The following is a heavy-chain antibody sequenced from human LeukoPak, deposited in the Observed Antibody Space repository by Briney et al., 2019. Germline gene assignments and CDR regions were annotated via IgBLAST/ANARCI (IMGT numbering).Heavy chain of an antibody. CDR1: GFTFSSYA. Sequence: SGGSLRLSCAASGFTFSSYAMSWVRQAPGKGLEWVSSISGDSNYIYYVDSLKGRFTISRDNAKNSLYLQMSSLRVEDTAVYYCARDLRRISEYWGQGTLVTVSS. V-gene: IGHV3-21*01. J-gene: IGHJ4*02. CDR3: ARDLRRISEY. D-gene: IGHD3-10*01. CDR2: ISGDSNYI.